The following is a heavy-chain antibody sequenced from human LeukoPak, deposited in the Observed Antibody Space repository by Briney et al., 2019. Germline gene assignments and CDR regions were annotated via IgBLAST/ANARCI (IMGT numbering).Heavy chain of an antibody. J-gene: IGHJ4*02. V-gene: IGHV3-23*01. CDR3: ARVTGDRGGFDY. Sequence: PVGSLRLSCAASGFSFSSYAMSWVRQAPGKGLEWVSAINGSGGSTYYADSANGRFTISRDNSKNTLYLEMGSLSAEDMAIYYCARVTGDRGGFDYWGQGTLVTVSS. CDR1: GFSFSSYA. D-gene: IGHD7-27*01. CDR2: INGSGGST.